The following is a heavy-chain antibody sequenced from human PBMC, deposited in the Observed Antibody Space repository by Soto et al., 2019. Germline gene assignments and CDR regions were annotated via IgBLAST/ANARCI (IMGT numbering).Heavy chain of an antibody. D-gene: IGHD3-3*01. CDR1: GVSISSGGCY. CDR2: IHYTGST. Sequence: QVQLQESGPGLVKPSQTLSLSCTVSGVSISSGGCYLSWIRQHPVKGLEWIGYIHYTGSTYYNPSLKSRVTISVDTSKNEFSLKMSSMTAADTAVYYCAREFKEFSDAFDIWGQGTMVTVS. J-gene: IGHJ3*02. CDR3: AREFKEFSDAFDI. V-gene: IGHV4-31*03.